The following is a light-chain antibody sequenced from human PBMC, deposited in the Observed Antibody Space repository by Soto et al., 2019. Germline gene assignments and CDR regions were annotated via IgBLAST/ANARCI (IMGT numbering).Light chain of an antibody. Sequence: QSVLTQPASVSGSPGQSITISCTGTSSDVGGYNYVSWYQQHPGKAPKLMIYEVSNRPSGVSNRFSGSKSGNTASLTISGLQAEDEADYYCRSYTSSPHVFGTGTKLTVL. CDR3: RSYTSSPHV. V-gene: IGLV2-14*01. CDR1: SSDVGGYNY. CDR2: EVS. J-gene: IGLJ1*01.